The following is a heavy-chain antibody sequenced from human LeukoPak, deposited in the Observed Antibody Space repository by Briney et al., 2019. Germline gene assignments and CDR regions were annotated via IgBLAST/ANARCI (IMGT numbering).Heavy chain of an antibody. CDR1: GASIDGYY. V-gene: IGHV4-4*07. CDR3: ARMPPVRGVRNFYFYYYVDV. Sequence: SETLSLTCTVSGASIDGYYWSWIRQPAGQSPEWIGRIHTSGTTSYNPAFKSRVIMSVDTSDKQFSLNVSSVTAADTAVYYCARMPPVRGVRNFYFYYYVDVWGRGTTVTVSS. D-gene: IGHD3-10*01. J-gene: IGHJ6*03. CDR2: IHTSGTT.